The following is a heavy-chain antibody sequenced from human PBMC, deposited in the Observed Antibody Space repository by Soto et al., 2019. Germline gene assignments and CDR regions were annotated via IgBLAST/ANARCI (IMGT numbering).Heavy chain of an antibody. D-gene: IGHD3-22*01. CDR2: ISGSGGTT. V-gene: IGHV3-23*01. J-gene: IGHJ4*02. CDR1: GFTFNNYA. Sequence: LRLSCAASGFTFNNYAMRWVRQAPGKGLEWVSAISGSGGTTYYADSVEGRFSISRDNSKNTLFLQMNSLRAEDTAVYYCAKAGRSDDNNYFFDRWGQGTLVTVSS. CDR3: AKAGRSDDNNYFFDR.